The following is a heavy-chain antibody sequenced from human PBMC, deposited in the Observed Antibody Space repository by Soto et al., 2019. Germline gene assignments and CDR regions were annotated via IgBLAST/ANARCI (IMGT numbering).Heavy chain of an antibody. V-gene: IGHV3-7*04. Sequence: GGSLILSCVGPGFAFRSNCMTWVRQAPGKGLEWVGNIRQDGSEKNYVDSVKGRFTISRDNAKNSLYLQMNSLRAEDTAVYYCAREIVVARGASYFDYWG. CDR1: GFAFRSNC. J-gene: IGHJ4*03. CDR3: AREIVVARGASYFDY. D-gene: IGHD2-2*01. CDR2: IRQDGSEK.